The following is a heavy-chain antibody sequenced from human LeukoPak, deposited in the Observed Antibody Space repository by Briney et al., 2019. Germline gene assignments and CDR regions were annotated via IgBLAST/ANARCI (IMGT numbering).Heavy chain of an antibody. D-gene: IGHD6-13*01. CDR3: AKDREAAAGTNWFDP. Sequence: QTGGSLRLSCAASGFTFDDYAMHWVRQAPGKGLEWVSGISWNSGSIGYADSVKGRFTISRDNAKNSLYLQMNSLRAEDTALYYCAKDREAAAGTNWFDPWGQGTLVTVSS. CDR1: GFTFDDYA. V-gene: IGHV3-9*01. J-gene: IGHJ5*02. CDR2: ISWNSGSI.